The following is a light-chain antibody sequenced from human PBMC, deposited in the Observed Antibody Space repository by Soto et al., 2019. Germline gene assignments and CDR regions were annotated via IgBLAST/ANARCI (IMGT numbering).Light chain of an antibody. CDR2: GAS. CDR1: QTVSGN. J-gene: IGKJ4*01. CDR3: QQYNKWPLT. Sequence: EIVMTQSPATLSVSPGERATLSCRASQTVSGNLAWYQQKPGQAPRLLIYGASTRATGILARFSGSGSGTEFALTISYLQSEDFAFYYCQQYNKWPLTLGGGTKVEIK. V-gene: IGKV3-15*01.